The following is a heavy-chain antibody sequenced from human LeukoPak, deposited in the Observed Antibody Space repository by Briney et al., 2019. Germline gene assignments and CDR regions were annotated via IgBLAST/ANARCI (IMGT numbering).Heavy chain of an antibody. D-gene: IGHD2-2*01. V-gene: IGHV4-59*08. CDR2: IHYTGST. J-gene: IGHJ4*02. CDR1: GGSISGYY. CDR3: ARLSKDTVVLPAAMAYYFDY. Sequence: SETLSLTCTVSGGSISGYYWSWIRQPPGKGLQFIGYIHYTGSTNYNPSLESRVTLSVDTSKNQFSLKLRSVTAADTAVYYCARLSKDTVVLPAAMAYYFDYWGQETLVTVSS.